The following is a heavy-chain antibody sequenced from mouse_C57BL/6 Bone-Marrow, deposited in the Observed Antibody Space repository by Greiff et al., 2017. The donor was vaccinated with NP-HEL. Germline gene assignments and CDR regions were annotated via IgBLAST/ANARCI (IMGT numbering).Heavy chain of an antibody. V-gene: IGHV5-4*01. CDR3: ARGEYYAMDY. CDR2: ISDGGSYT. J-gene: IGHJ4*01. Sequence: EVQVVESGGGLVKPGGSLKLSCAASGFTFSSYAMSWVRQTPEKRLEWVATISDGGSYTYYPDNVKGRFTISRDNAKNNLYLQMSHLKSEDTAMYYCARGEYYAMDYWGQGTSVTVSS. CDR1: GFTFSSYA.